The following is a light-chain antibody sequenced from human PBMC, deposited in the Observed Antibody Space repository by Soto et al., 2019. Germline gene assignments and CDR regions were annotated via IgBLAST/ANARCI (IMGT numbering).Light chain of an antibody. J-gene: IGLJ1*01. CDR2: EGF. CDR1: SSDVGGSGL. Sequence: QSALTQPASVSGSPGQSITISCTGTSSDVGGSGLVSWYQFHPGKAPKLLIFEGFKRPSGVSNRFSGSKSGSTASLAITGLQAEDEADYYCQSYDSSLSGFVFGTGTKLTVL. CDR3: QSYDSSLSGFV. V-gene: IGLV2-14*02.